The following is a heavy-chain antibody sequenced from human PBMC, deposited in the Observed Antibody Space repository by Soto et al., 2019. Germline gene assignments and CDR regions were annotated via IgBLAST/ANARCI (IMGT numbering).Heavy chain of an antibody. CDR3: ARVGSSIAVRPFDY. J-gene: IGHJ4*02. V-gene: IGHV4-59*01. CDR1: GGSLRGYS. D-gene: IGHD6-6*01. Sequence: SGTPSLPCPVSGGSLRGYSWGWVRQSPGKGLEWIGYVYSGGGTNYSPSFMGRVTISVDTTDNQFSLKLNSVTAADTAVYYCARVGSSIAVRPFDYWGQGTLVTVSS. CDR2: VYSGGGT.